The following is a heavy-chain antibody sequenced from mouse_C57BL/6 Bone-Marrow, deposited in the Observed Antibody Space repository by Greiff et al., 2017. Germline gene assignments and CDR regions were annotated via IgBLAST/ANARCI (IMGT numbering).Heavy chain of an antibody. CDR2: IHPNSGST. CDR3: ARGGSTMVTTQCAY. V-gene: IGHV1-64*01. D-gene: IGHD2-2*01. J-gene: IGHJ3*01. Sequence: QVQLQQPGAELVKPGASVKLSCKASGYTFTSYWMHWVKQRPGQGLEWIGMIHPNSGSTNYNEKFKSKATLTVDKSSSTAYMQLSSLTSEDSAVYYCARGGSTMVTTQCAYWGQGTLVTVSA. CDR1: GYTFTSYW.